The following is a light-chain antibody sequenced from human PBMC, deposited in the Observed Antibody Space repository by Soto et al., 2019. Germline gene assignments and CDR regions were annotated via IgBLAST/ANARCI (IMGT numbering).Light chain of an antibody. CDR2: DVS. Sequence: DLQMTQSPSTLSASVGDRVTITCRASQSISNWLAWYQQKPGKAPNLLVYDVSSLESGVPSRFSGSGSGTEFTLTISSLQPDDFATYYCQQYSTYTWTFGQGTKVDVK. CDR1: QSISNW. CDR3: QQYSTYTWT. V-gene: IGKV1-5*01. J-gene: IGKJ1*01.